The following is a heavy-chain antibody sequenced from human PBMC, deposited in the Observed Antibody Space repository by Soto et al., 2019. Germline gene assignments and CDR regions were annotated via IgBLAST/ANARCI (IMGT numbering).Heavy chain of an antibody. Sequence: SETLSLTCTVSGGSISSGGFYWSWLRQRTGKGLEWVGHIHYSGSTYYTPSPKSRVTISVDTSKNQSSLMLTSVTAVDTAVYYCARSVFPWGQGTLVTVSS. CDR2: IHYSGST. V-gene: IGHV4-31*03. CDR1: GGSISSGGFY. CDR3: ARSVFP. J-gene: IGHJ5*02.